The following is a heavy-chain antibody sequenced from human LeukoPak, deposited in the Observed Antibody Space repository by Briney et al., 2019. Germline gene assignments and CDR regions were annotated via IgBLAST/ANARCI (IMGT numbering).Heavy chain of an antibody. CDR3: ATLLDSFWSGHSVPPEDY. V-gene: IGHV1-24*01. CDR2: FPPKIDVP. D-gene: IGHD3/OR15-3a*01. CDR1: ENRLTQLP. J-gene: IGHJ4*02. Sequence: GSVRVSCKLSENRLTQLPMHWVRQAPGEGLEWVGGFPPKIDVPLYAQKFQGRVPMTTDTSTDTAYLELRSLRSDDTAVYFCATLLDSFWSGHSVPPEDYWGQGTLVSLSS.